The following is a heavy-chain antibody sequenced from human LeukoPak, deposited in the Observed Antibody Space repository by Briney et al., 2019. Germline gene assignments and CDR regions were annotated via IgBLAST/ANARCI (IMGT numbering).Heavy chain of an antibody. CDR3: ARDTRLGSYHDSSGYIDY. Sequence: ASVKVSCKASGYTFTSYGISWVRQAPGQGLEWMGWISAYNGNTNYAQKLQGRVTMTTDTSTSTAYMELRSLRSDDTAVYYCARDTRLGSYHDSSGYIDYWGQGTLVTVSS. CDR1: GYTFTSYG. D-gene: IGHD3-22*01. CDR2: ISAYNGNT. J-gene: IGHJ4*02. V-gene: IGHV1-18*01.